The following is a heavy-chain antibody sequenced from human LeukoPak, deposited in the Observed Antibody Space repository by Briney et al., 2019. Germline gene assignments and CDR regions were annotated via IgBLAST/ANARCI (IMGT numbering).Heavy chain of an antibody. CDR1: GYSFTRYW. V-gene: IGHV5-51*01. D-gene: IGHD4-17*01. CDR3: ARQGTVTTLLSGMDV. J-gene: IGHJ6*02. Sequence: ESLKIYCKGSGYSFTRYWIGWVRQMPGKGLEWMGHIYPGDSDTRYSPSFQGQVTISADKSISTADLQWRSLKPSDTAMYYCARQGTVTTLLSGMDVWGQGTTVTVSS. CDR2: IYPGDSDT.